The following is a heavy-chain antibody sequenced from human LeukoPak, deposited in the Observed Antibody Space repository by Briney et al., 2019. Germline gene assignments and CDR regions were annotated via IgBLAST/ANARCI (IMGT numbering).Heavy chain of an antibody. CDR3: ARVKELPYYFDY. CDR1: GGSISSYY. CDR2: IYYSGST. V-gene: IGHV4-59*13. Sequence: PSETLSRTCTVSGGSISSYYWSLIRQPPGKGLEWIGYIYYSGSTNYNPSLKSRVTISVDTSKNQFSLKLSSVTAADTAVYYCARVKELPYYFDYWGQGTLVTVSS. J-gene: IGHJ4*02. D-gene: IGHD1-26*01.